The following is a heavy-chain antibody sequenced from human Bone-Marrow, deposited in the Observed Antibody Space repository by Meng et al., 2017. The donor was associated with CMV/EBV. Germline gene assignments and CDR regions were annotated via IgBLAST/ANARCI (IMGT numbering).Heavy chain of an antibody. J-gene: IGHJ6*02. D-gene: IGHD3-3*01. CDR3: ATSDFWSGPDPYYGLDV. CDR2: IYYSGSA. CDR1: GGSVSSGSYY. Sequence: GSLRLSCTVSGGSVSSGSYYWSWIRQPPGKGLEWIGYIYYSGSANYNPSFKSRVTISVDTSKNQFSLKLSSLTAADTAVYYCATSDFWSGPDPYYGLDVWGQGTTVTVSS. V-gene: IGHV4-61*01.